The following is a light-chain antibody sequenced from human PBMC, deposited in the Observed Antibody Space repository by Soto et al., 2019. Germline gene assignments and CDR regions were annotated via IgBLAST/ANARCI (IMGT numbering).Light chain of an antibody. Sequence: QSALTQPASVSGSPGQSITISCTGTSGDIGSYNRVSWYQQHPGKAPKLIIYEVTDRPSGVSNRFSGSKSGNTASLTISALQAEDEAEYSCSSYTNINTRACVFGTGTKLTVL. CDR3: SSYTNINTRACV. V-gene: IGLV2-14*01. CDR1: SGDIGSYNR. J-gene: IGLJ1*01. CDR2: EVT.